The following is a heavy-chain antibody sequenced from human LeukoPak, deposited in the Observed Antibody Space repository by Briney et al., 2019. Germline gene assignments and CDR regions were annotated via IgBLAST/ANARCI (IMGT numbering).Heavy chain of an antibody. D-gene: IGHD6-13*01. V-gene: IGHV1-2*02. CDR3: ARVVARIAAAGTASPWIFDY. Sequence: ASVKLSRKASAYTFTGYYMHWVRQAPGQGLEWMGWVNPNSGGTNYAQKFQGRVTMTRDTSISTAYMELSRLRSDDTAVYYCARVVARIAAAGTASPWIFDYWGQGTLVTVSS. CDR2: VNPNSGGT. J-gene: IGHJ4*02. CDR1: AYTFTGYY.